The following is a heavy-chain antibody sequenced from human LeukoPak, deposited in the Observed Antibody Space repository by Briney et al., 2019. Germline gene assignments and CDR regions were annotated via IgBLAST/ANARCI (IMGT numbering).Heavy chain of an antibody. J-gene: IGHJ4*02. D-gene: IGHD6-19*01. CDR3: ARGRRVAGTVDY. Sequence: PSETLSLTCTVSGGSISSYYWSWIRQPPGKGLEWIGSIYYSGSTYYNPSLKSRVTISVDTSKNQFSLKLSSVTAADTAVYYCARGRRVAGTVDYWGQGTLVTVSS. CDR1: GGSISSYY. V-gene: IGHV4-39*07. CDR2: IYYSGST.